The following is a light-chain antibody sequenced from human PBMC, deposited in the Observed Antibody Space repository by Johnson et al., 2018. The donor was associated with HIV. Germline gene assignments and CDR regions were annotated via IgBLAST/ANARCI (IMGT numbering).Light chain of an antibody. V-gene: IGLV1-51*01. J-gene: IGLJ1*01. Sequence: QSVLTQPPSVSAAPGQNITISCSGSSSNIGNNYISWYQHLPGTAPKILIYDNNQRPSGISDRFSGSKSGTSATLGITGLQTGDEADYYCGTWDSSLNAYVFGAATKVAVL. CDR2: DNN. CDR1: SSNIGNNY. CDR3: GTWDSSLNAYV.